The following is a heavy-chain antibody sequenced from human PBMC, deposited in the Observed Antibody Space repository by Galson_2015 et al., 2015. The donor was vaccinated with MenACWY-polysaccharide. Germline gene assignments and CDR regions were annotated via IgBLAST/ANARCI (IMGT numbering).Heavy chain of an antibody. J-gene: IGHJ3*02. Sequence: SLRLSCAASGSRFSYSGMHWVRQAPGKGLEWVAVIQNDGSEIVYADSVKGRFTISRDNSKNTVFLEMNTLGAEDTAVYYCAREGGRIVFHAFDTWGQGTMVTVSS. CDR3: AREGGRIVFHAFDT. V-gene: IGHV3-33*05. CDR2: IQNDGSEI. CDR1: GSRFSYSG. D-gene: IGHD2-15*01.